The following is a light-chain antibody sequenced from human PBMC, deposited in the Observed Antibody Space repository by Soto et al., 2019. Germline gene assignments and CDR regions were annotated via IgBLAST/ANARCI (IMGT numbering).Light chain of an antibody. J-gene: IGKJ5*01. Sequence: DVVMTQSPLSLPVTLGQPASISCRSSQSLVYSDGNTYLNWFQQGPGQSPRRLIYKVSNRDSGVPDRFSGSESGAVFTLTISSLQPEDFATYYCQQLHSYPITFGQGTRLEIK. CDR3: QQLHSYPIT. CDR1: QSLVYSDGNTY. V-gene: IGKV2-30*01. CDR2: KVS.